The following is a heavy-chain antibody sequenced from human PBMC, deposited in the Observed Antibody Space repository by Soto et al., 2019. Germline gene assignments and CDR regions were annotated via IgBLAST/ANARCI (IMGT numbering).Heavy chain of an antibody. Sequence: QVHLQQWGAGLLKPSETLSLTCVVYGGSLSGYNWSWLRQSPGKGLEWIGEVSPRGSTNYDASFKSRVALSIDTSKNEFSLKVRSVTAADTAVYLCARNGVGYGFDIWGLGTMVTVSS. D-gene: IGHD5-18*01. CDR1: GGSLSGYN. J-gene: IGHJ3*02. CDR3: ARNGVGYGFDI. CDR2: VSPRGST. V-gene: IGHV4-34*02.